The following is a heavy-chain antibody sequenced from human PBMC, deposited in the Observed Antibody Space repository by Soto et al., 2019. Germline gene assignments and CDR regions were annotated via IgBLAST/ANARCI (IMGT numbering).Heavy chain of an antibody. V-gene: IGHV3-23*01. CDR1: GFSFSSYA. J-gene: IGHJ6*03. CDR3: AKRGSSWSYYYYYKYV. Sequence: EVQLLESGGGLVQPGGSLRLSWAASGFSFSSYAMSWVRQAPGKGLEWVSAISGSGGRTYYEDSVKGRFTISRDHSKNTLYLQMNRLRAEDTAVYYCAKRGSSWSYYYYYKYVWGKGTTVTVSS. CDR2: ISGSGGRT. D-gene: IGHD6-13*01.